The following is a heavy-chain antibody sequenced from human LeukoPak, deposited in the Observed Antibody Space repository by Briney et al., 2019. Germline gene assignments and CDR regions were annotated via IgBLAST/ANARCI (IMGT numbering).Heavy chain of an antibody. V-gene: IGHV1-18*01. CDR2: ISAYNGNT. D-gene: IGHD3-16*02. CDR1: GYTFTSYG. CDR3: ARGRLGELSAQFDY. Sequence: ASVKVSCKASGYTFTSYGISWVRQAPGQGLEWMGWISAYNGNTNYAQKLQGRVTMTTDTSTSTAYMELRSPRSDDTAVYYCARGRLGELSAQFDYWGQGTLVTVSS. J-gene: IGHJ4*02.